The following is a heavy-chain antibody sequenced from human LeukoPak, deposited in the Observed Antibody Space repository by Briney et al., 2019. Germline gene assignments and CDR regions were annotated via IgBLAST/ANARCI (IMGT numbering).Heavy chain of an antibody. J-gene: IGHJ4*02. CDR1: GFTFSNAW. V-gene: IGHV4-39*01. Sequence: PGGSLRLSCAASGFTFSNAWMSWVRQAPGKGLEWIGSIYYSGSTYYNPSLKSRVTISVDTSKNQFSLKLSSVTAADTAVYYCARHVYPISSFDYWGQGTLVSVSS. D-gene: IGHD2/OR15-2a*01. CDR2: IYYSGST. CDR3: ARHVYPISSFDY.